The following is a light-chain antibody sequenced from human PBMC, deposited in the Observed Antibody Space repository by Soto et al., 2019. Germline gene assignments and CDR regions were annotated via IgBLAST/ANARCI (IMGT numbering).Light chain of an antibody. CDR2: DVT. CDR1: SSDVGVYNF. Sequence: QSVLTQPRSVSGSPGQSVTISCTGTSSDVGVYNFVSWYQQNPGKAPKLMIYDVTERPSGVPDRFSGSKSGNTASLTISGLQAEDEADYYCCSYAGTYTGVLFGGGTKLTVL. V-gene: IGLV2-11*01. J-gene: IGLJ2*01. CDR3: CSYAGTYTGVL.